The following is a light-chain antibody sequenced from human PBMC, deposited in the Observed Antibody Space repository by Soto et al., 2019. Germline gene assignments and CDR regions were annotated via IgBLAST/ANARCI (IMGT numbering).Light chain of an antibody. CDR1: QSVSSY. J-gene: IGKJ4*01. CDR3: QQRLT. Sequence: EIVLTQSPATLSLSPGERATLSCRASQSVSSYLAWYQQKPGQAPRLLIYDASNRATGIPARFSGSGSGTDFTLTISSLVPEDFAVYYCQQRLTCGGGTKVEIK. CDR2: DAS. V-gene: IGKV3-11*01.